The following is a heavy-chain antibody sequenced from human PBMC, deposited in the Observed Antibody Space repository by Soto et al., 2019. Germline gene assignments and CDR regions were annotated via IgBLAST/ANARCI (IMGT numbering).Heavy chain of an antibody. CDR1: GGSISSGGGYY. Sequence: PSETLFLTCAVSGGSISSGGGYYWSWIRQSPGKGLEWIGYIHYSGSTYYNSSPKSRVTMSVDTSKNQFSLKVSSVTAADTAVYYCARSPRGLGNFDYWGQGTLLTVSS. V-gene: IGHV4-30-4*08. CDR2: IHYSGST. J-gene: IGHJ4*02. CDR3: ARSPRGLGNFDY. D-gene: IGHD3-10*01.